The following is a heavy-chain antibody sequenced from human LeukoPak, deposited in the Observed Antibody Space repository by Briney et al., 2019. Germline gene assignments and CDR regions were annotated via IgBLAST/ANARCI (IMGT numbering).Heavy chain of an antibody. J-gene: IGHJ4*02. CDR2: ISTSSSTI. Sequence: GGSLRLSCTASGFSFRNTWMNWVRQAPGKGLEWVSYISTSSSTIYYADSVKGRFTISRDNARNSLYLQMNSLRAEDTAVYYCARRYSGSGSPSFDYWGQGTLVTVSS. CDR3: ARRYSGSGSPSFDY. D-gene: IGHD3-10*01. CDR1: GFSFRNTW. V-gene: IGHV3-48*04.